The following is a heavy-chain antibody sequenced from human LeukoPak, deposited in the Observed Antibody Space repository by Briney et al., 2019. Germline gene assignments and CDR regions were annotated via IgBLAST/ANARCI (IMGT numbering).Heavy chain of an antibody. V-gene: IGHV1-69*01. D-gene: IGHD6-6*01. CDR2: IIPIFGTA. CDR3: ARGHRVEYSSSWDDAFDI. J-gene: IGHJ3*02. Sequence: SVKVSCKASGGTFSSYAISWVRQGPGQGLEWVGGIIPIFGTANYAQKFQDRVTITADESTSTAYMELSSLRSEDTAVYYCARGHRVEYSSSWDDAFDIWGQGTMVTVSS. CDR1: GGTFSSYA.